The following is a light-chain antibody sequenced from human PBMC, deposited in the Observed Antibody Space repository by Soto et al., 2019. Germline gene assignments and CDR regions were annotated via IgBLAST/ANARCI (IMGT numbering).Light chain of an antibody. CDR1: QNINNW. V-gene: IGKV1-5*01. CDR2: DAS. CDR3: LQDYNYPWT. Sequence: DIQMTQSPSTLSASIGDRVTITCRASQNINNWIAWYQQKPGKAPKFLIYDASTLESGVPSRFSGSGSGTDFTLTISSLQPEDFATYYCLQDYNYPWTFGQGTKVDIK. J-gene: IGKJ1*01.